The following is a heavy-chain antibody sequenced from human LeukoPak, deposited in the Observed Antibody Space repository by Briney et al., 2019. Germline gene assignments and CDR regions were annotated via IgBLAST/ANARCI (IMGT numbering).Heavy chain of an antibody. CDR3: AHRRNSGGCHNCFDP. V-gene: IGHV2-5*02. Sequence: SSPTLVNPIQTLTLTCTFSGFSLSTSALGVGWIRQPPGKAMERLELIYLDENKRYSPYLESRLTKTKGTPKNQVVLIMTNLDPVDTATYYCAHRRNSGGCHNCFDPWGQGTLVAVSS. D-gene: IGHD3-10*01. CDR2: IYLDENK. J-gene: IGHJ5*02. CDR1: GFSLSTSALG.